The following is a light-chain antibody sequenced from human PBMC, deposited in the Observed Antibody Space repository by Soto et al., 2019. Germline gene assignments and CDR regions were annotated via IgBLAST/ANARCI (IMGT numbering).Light chain of an antibody. CDR1: QDIYNY. J-gene: IGKJ1*01. CDR3: QKYNSAPRT. Sequence: DIQMTQSPSSLSASVGDRVTITCRASQDIYNYLAWYQVQPGKGPKLLIYAASTLQSGVPSRFSGSGSGTDFTLTISSLQPEDVATYFCQKYNSAPRTFGQGTRVEI. CDR2: AAS. V-gene: IGKV1-27*01.